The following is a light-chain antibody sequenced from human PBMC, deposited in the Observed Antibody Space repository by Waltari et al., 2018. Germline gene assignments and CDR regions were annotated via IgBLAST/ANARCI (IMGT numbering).Light chain of an antibody. J-gene: IGLJ1*01. V-gene: IGLV2-18*02. Sequence: QSALTQPPSVSGSPGQSVTISCAGTNSDVGFYNRVSWYQQSPGTAPQLIVYQVSNRPSGVPVRFSGSKSGSTASLTISGLQAEDEADYYCYSYTTSGIYVFGTGTKVSVL. CDR3: YSYTTSGIYV. CDR1: NSDVGFYNR. CDR2: QVS.